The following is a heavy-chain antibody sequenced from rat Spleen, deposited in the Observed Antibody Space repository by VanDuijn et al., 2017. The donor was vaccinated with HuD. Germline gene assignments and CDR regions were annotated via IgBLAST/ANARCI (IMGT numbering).Heavy chain of an antibody. CDR3: ARRSYGYVMDA. V-gene: IGHV5-29*01. CDR1: GFTFSNYG. CDR2: IIYDGSNK. Sequence: EVQLVESGGGLVQPGRSLKLSCAASGFTFSNYGMAWVRQAPKKGLEWVATIIYDGSNKYYRVSVKGRFTISRDDTKSTLYLQMDSLRSEDTATYYCARRSYGYVMDAWGQGASVTVSS. D-gene: IGHD1-11*01. J-gene: IGHJ4*01.